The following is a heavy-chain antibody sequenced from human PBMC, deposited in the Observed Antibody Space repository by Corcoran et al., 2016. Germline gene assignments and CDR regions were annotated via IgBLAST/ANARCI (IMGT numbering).Heavy chain of an antibody. J-gene: IGHJ6*02. CDR2: ISYDGSNK. V-gene: IGHV3-30*18. CDR1: GFTFKTYG. CDR3: AKDGEQCSGDRWDSGYYAMDV. Sequence: QVQVVESGGGVVQPGRSLRLSCAASGFTFKTYGMHWVRQAPGKGLEWVAVISYDGSNKYYGDSVKGRFTISRDNSKNTVYLEMNSLTAEDTAVYYCAKDGEQCSGDRWDSGYYAMDVWGQGTTVTVSS. D-gene: IGHD2-15*01.